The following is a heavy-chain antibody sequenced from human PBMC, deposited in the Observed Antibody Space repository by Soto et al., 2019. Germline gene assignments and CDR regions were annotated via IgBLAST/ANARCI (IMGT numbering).Heavy chain of an antibody. V-gene: IGHV4-39*01. CDR3: ARGFCSGGSCYSRTFDY. D-gene: IGHD2-15*01. CDR1: GGSISSSSNY. CDR2: IYYSGST. J-gene: IGHJ4*02. Sequence: SETLSLTCTVSGGSISSSSNYWGWIRQPPGKGLEWIGSIYYSGSTYYNPSLKSRVTISVDTSKNQFSLKLSSVTAADTTVYYCARGFCSGGSCYSRTFDYWGQGTLVTVSS.